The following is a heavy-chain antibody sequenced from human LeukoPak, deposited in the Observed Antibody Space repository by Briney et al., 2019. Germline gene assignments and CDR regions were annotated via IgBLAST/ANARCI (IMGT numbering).Heavy chain of an antibody. CDR1: GYNFASYW. D-gene: IGHD4-11*01. J-gene: IGHJ4*02. CDR3: GRLGRSSLATGTVTRNFDF. V-gene: IGHV5-51*01. Sequence: GESLKISCKGSGYNFASYWIGWVRQMPGKGLEWMGTIYPGDSDTRYSPSFQGQVTIAADKSISTAYLQWRSLKASDTAVYYCGRLGRSSLATGTVTRNFDFGGKGPLVPVP. CDR2: IYPGDSDT.